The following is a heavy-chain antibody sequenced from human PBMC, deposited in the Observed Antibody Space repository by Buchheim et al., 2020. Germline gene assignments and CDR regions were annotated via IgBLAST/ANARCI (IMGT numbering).Heavy chain of an antibody. V-gene: IGHV3-48*03. CDR2: ISSSGSTI. J-gene: IGHJ6*03. D-gene: IGHD1/OR15-1a*01. Sequence: EVQLVESGGGLVQPGGSLRLSCAASGFTFSSYEMNWVRQAPGKGLEWVSYISSSGSTIYYAASVKGRFTIPRDNAKNPLYLQMNSLRAEDTAVYYCARGGSRYNWINRSMDVWGKGTT. CDR1: GFTFSSYE. CDR3: ARGGSRYNWINRSMDV.